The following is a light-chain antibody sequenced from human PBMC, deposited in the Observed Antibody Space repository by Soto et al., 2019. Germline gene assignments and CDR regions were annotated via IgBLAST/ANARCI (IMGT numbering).Light chain of an antibody. Sequence: EIQMTQAPSSLSASVGDRVTITCRASQTISMYLNWYQQKPGKAPILLISAASSLQTGVPSRFNGSGSGTDFTVTISSLQPEDFATYYCQQSYSIPPLTFGGGTRVEIK. J-gene: IGKJ4*01. CDR2: AAS. CDR3: QQSYSIPPLT. V-gene: IGKV1-39*01. CDR1: QTISMY.